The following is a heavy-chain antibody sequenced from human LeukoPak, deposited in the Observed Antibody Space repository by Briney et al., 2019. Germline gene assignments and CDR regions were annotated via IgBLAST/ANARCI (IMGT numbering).Heavy chain of an antibody. CDR2: IYYSGST. Sequence: SETLSLTCTVSGGSISSYYWSWIRKPPGKGLEWIGYIYYSGSTNYNPSLKSRFTMSVDTSKNQFSLKLSSVTAADTAVYYCARTLGYCSGGSCNGDAFDIWGQGTMVTVSS. J-gene: IGHJ3*02. D-gene: IGHD2-15*01. CDR1: GGSISSYY. CDR3: ARTLGYCSGGSCNGDAFDI. V-gene: IGHV4-59*01.